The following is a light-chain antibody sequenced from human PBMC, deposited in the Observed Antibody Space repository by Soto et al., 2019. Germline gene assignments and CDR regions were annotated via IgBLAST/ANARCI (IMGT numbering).Light chain of an antibody. CDR2: GAS. CDR3: QQYGSSPHT. CDR1: QSVSSSS. J-gene: IGKJ4*01. V-gene: IGKV3-20*01. Sequence: EIVLTQSPGTLSLSPGERATLSCRASQSVSSSSLAWYQQKPGQAPRLLIDGASSRATGIPARFSGSGSGTEFTLTISSLEPEDFAVYYCQQYGSSPHTFGAGTKLEIK.